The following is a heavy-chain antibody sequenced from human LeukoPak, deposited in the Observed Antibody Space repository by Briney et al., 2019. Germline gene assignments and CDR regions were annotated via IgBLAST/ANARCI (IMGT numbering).Heavy chain of an antibody. D-gene: IGHD3-22*01. CDR2: IYYSGST. CDR1: GGSISIGDYY. J-gene: IGHJ4*02. V-gene: IGHV4-30-4*01. Sequence: PSETLSLTCTVSGGSISIGDYYWSWIRQPPGKGLEWIGYIYYSGSTYYNPSLKSRVTISVDTSKNQFSLKLSSVTAADTAVYYCARALSNYDSSGYSPGYYFDYWGQGTLVTVSS. CDR3: ARALSNYDSSGYSPGYYFDY.